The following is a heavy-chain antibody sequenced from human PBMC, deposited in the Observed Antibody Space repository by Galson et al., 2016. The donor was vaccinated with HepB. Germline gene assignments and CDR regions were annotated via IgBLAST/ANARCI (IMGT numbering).Heavy chain of an antibody. D-gene: IGHD3-10*01. CDR3: VRSLGSGSQAYYGMDV. CDR2: SNPSGGST. CDR1: GYTFTSYY. Sequence: SVKVSCKASGYTFTSYYMHWVRQAPGQGLEWMGISNPSGGSTTYAQKFQGRVTLTRDTSTSTVYMELSGLRSEDTAVYYCVRSLGSGSQAYYGMDVWAKGTTVTVSS. V-gene: IGHV1-46*03. J-gene: IGHJ6*04.